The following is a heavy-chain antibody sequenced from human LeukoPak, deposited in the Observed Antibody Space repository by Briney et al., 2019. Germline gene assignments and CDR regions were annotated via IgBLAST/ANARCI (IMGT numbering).Heavy chain of an antibody. J-gene: IGHJ4*02. Sequence: GASVKVSCKASGYTFTSYDINWVRQATGQGLEWMGWMNPNSGNTGYAQKFQGRVTMTRNTSISTAYMELSSLRSEDTAVYYCARDRSPRFATMIVVVTKGYYFDYWGQGTLVTVSS. D-gene: IGHD3-22*01. CDR2: MNPNSGNT. V-gene: IGHV1-8*01. CDR1: GYTFTSYD. CDR3: ARDRSPRFATMIVVVTKGYYFDY.